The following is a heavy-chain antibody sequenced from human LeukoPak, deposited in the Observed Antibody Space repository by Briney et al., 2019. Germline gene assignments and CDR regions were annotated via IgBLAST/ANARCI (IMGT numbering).Heavy chain of an antibody. J-gene: IGHJ4*02. V-gene: IGHV3-30*04. D-gene: IGHD3-22*01. Sequence: GGSLRLSCAASGFTFTSYAIHWVRQAPGKGLEWVAVISYDGSNTNYADSVKGRFTISRDNSMNTLYLQLNSLRREDTAVYYCARDLRGPTGYDSSGRDSFDYWGQGTLVTVSS. CDR3: ARDLRGPTGYDSSGRDSFDY. CDR2: ISYDGSNT. CDR1: GFTFTSYA.